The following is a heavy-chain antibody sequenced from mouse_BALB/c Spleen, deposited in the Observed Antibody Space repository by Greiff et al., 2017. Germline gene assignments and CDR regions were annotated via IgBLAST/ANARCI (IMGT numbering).Heavy chain of an antibody. CDR2: ISSGGGST. CDR1: GFAFSSYD. J-gene: IGHJ2*01. D-gene: IGHD2-10*01. Sequence: EVQGVESGGGLVKPGGSLKLSCAASGFAFSSYDMSWVRQTPEKRLEWVAYISSGGGSTYYPDTVKGRFTISRDNAKNTLYLQMSSLKSEDTAMYYCARSYYGYFDYWGQGTTLTVSS. CDR3: ARSYYGYFDY. V-gene: IGHV5-12-1*01.